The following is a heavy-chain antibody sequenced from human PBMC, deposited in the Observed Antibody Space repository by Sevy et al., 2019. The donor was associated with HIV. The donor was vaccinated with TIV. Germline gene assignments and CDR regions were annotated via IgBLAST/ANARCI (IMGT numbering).Heavy chain of an antibody. CDR2: IKQDGSEK. J-gene: IGHJ4*02. CDR1: GFTFSSYW. V-gene: IGHV3-7*01. Sequence: GGSLRLSCAASGFTFSSYWMSWVRQAPGKGLEWVANIKQDGSEKYYVDSLKGRFTISRDNAKNSLYLQMNSLRAEDTAVYYCAREKGDWGYYFDYWGQGTLVTVSS. CDR3: AREKGDWGYYFDY. D-gene: IGHD7-27*01.